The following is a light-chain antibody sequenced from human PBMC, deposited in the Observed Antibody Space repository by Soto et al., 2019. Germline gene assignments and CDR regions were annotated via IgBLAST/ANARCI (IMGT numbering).Light chain of an antibody. CDR1: QSISSW. Sequence: DIQITQSPSTLSAYVGDRVTITCRASQSISSWLAWYQQKPGKAPKLLIYKASSLESGVPSRFSGSGSGTEFTLTISSLQPDDFGTFYCQQYNSYSTFGQGTKVDIK. V-gene: IGKV1-5*03. CDR3: QQYNSYST. CDR2: KAS. J-gene: IGKJ1*01.